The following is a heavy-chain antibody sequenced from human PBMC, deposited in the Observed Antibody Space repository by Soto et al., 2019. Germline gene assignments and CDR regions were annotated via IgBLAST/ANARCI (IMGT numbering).Heavy chain of an antibody. V-gene: IGHV3-30-3*01. J-gene: IGHJ1*01. Sequence: GGSLRLSCAASGFTFSSYAMRWVRQAPGKGLEWVAVISYDGSNKYYADSVKGRFTISRDNSKNTLYLQMNSLRAEDTAVYYCAGHCSGGSCYGAHDYFKHWGPGTMVTVYS. D-gene: IGHD2-15*01. CDR3: AGHCSGGSCYGAHDYFKH. CDR1: GFTFSSYA. CDR2: ISYDGSNK.